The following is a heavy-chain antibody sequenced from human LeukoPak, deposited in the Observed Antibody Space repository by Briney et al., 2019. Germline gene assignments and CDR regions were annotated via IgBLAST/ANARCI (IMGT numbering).Heavy chain of an antibody. V-gene: IGHV3-30*04. CDR3: ARTTEVLLWFGELEY. D-gene: IGHD3-10*01. CDR2: ISYDGSNK. J-gene: IGHJ4*02. Sequence: GGSLRLSCEASGFTSSSYAMHWVRQAPGKGLEWVAVISYDGSNKYYADSVKGRFTISRDNSKNTLYLQMNSLRAEDTAVYYCARTTEVLLWFGELEYWGQGTLVTVSS. CDR1: GFTSSSYA.